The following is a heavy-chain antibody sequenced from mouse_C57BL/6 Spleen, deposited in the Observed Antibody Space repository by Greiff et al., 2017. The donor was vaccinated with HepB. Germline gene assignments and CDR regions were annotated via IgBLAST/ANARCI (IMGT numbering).Heavy chain of an antibody. Sequence: EVQGVESGGGLVKPGGSLKLSCAASGFTFSSYAMSWVRQTPEKRLEWVATISDGGSYTYYPDNVKGRFTISRDNAKNNLYLQMSHLKSEDTAMYYCARDPYGSSLYYYAMDYWGQGTSVTVSS. CDR1: GFTFSSYA. CDR2: ISDGGSYT. J-gene: IGHJ4*01. D-gene: IGHD1-1*01. V-gene: IGHV5-4*01. CDR3: ARDPYGSSLYYYAMDY.